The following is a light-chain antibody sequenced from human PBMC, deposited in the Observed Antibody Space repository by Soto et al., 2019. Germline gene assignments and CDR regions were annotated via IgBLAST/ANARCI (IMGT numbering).Light chain of an antibody. Sequence: EIVFTHSPGTLSLYPGERATLSCRASQSVNSNYLAWYQQRPGQAPRLLIYGASSRATGIPDRFSGGGSETDFTLTISSLEPADFAVYYCQHYGSSPPLITFGQGTRLEI. CDR1: QSVNSNY. J-gene: IGKJ5*01. CDR3: QHYGSSPPLIT. CDR2: GAS. V-gene: IGKV3-20*01.